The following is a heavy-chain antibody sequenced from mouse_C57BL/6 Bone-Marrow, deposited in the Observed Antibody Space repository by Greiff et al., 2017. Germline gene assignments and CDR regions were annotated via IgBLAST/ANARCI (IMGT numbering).Heavy chain of an antibody. CDR3: ERSRSYDGRFAY. CDR1: GYTFTSYW. D-gene: IGHD2-3*01. CDR2: IHPNSGST. J-gene: IGHJ3*01. Sequence: QLQLNQPGAELVKPGASVKLSCKASGYTFTSYWMHWVKQRPGQGLEWIGMIHPNSGSTNYNEKFKSKAPLTVDKSSSTAYMQLSSRTSADSAVYYCERSRSYDGRFAYWGQGTLVTVSA. V-gene: IGHV1-64*01.